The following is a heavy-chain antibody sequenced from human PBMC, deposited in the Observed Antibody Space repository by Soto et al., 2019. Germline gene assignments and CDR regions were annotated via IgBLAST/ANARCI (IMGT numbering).Heavy chain of an antibody. D-gene: IGHD3-3*01. CDR1: GFTFSSYA. V-gene: IGHV3-23*01. CDR3: AKFPLGFTIFGVAHYFDY. J-gene: IGHJ4*02. CDR2: ISGSGGST. Sequence: GGSLRLSCAASGFTFSSYAMSWVRQAPGKGLEWVSAISGSGGSTYYADSVKGRFTISRDNSKNTLYLQMNSLRAEDTAVYYCAKFPLGFTIFGVAHYFDYWGQGTLVTVSS.